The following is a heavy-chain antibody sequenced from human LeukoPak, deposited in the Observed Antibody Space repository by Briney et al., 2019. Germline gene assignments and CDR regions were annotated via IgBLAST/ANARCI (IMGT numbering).Heavy chain of an antibody. Sequence: GGSLRLSCAASGFTFDDYAMRWVRQAPGKVLEWVSGISSNSGSIGYADSVKGRFTISRDNAKNSLFLQMNSLRAEDTALYYCAKTGEMAGGFDYWGQGTLVTVSS. V-gene: IGHV3-9*01. CDR2: ISSNSGSI. D-gene: IGHD5-24*01. CDR3: AKTGEMAGGFDY. J-gene: IGHJ4*02. CDR1: GFTFDDYA.